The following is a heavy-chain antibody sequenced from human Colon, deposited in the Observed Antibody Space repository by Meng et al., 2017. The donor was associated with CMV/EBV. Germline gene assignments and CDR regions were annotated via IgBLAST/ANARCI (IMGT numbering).Heavy chain of an antibody. D-gene: IGHD3-3*01. CDR1: GFTVSSYA. J-gene: IGHJ6*02. CDR2: ISGSGSST. CDR3: TKGQDDFWNGSPLDV. V-gene: IGHV3-23*01. Sequence: GESLKISCAGSGFTVSSYALSWVRQAPGKGLEWVSAISGSGSSTYYANSVKGRVTISRDNSKNTLYLQINSLRAEDTAIYYCTKGQDDFWNGSPLDVWGQGTTVTVSS.